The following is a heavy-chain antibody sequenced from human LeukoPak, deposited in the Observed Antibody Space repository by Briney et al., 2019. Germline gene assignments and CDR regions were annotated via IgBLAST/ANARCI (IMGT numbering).Heavy chain of an antibody. Sequence: GGSLRLSCAASGFTFSSYGMHWVRQAPGKGLEWVAFIRYDGSNKYYADSVKGRFTISRDNSKNTLYLQMNSLRAEDTAVYYCAYRGITAFDYWGQGTLVTVSS. CDR2: IRYDGSNK. D-gene: IGHD1-26*01. CDR3: AYRGITAFDY. J-gene: IGHJ4*02. V-gene: IGHV3-30*02. CDR1: GFTFSSYG.